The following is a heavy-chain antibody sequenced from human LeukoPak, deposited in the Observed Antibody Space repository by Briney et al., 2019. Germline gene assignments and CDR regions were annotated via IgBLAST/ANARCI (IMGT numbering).Heavy chain of an antibody. D-gene: IGHD3-10*01. CDR3: ARMGRRITMIRGIIPPRYFDY. J-gene: IGHJ4*02. Sequence: SETLSLTRTVSGGSISSGDYYWSWIRQPPGKGLEWIGYIYYSGSTYYNPSLKSRVTISVDTSKNQFSLKLSSVAAADTAVYYCARMGRRITMIRGIIPPRYFDYWGQGTLVTVSS. CDR1: GGSISSGDYY. V-gene: IGHV4-30-4*08. CDR2: IYYSGST.